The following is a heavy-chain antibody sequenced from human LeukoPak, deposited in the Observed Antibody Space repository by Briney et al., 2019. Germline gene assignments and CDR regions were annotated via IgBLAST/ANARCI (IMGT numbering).Heavy chain of an antibody. CDR3: AKEGYSSSWNADFDY. J-gene: IGHJ4*02. CDR2: ISGNGRTT. CDR1: GFTFSSYA. D-gene: IGHD6-13*01. V-gene: IGHV3-23*01. Sequence: GGSLRLSCAASGFTFSSYAMSWVRQAPGKGLEWVSAISGNGRTTYYADSVKGRFTISRDNSKNTLYLQMNSLRAEDTAVYYCAKEGYSSSWNADFDYWGQGTLVAVSS.